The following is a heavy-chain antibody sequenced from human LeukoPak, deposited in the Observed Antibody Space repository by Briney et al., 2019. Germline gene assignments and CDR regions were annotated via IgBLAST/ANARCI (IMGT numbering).Heavy chain of an antibody. D-gene: IGHD6-6*01. J-gene: IGHJ6*02. CDR1: GGSISSGDYS. V-gene: IGHV4-30-4*01. Sequence: SQTLSLTCTVSGGSISSGDYSWSWIRKPPGKGLEWIGYIYYSGSTYYNPSLKSRVTISVDTSKNQFSLKLSSVTAADTAVYYCARGELVDYYYGMDVWGQGTTVTVSS. CDR2: IYYSGST. CDR3: ARGELVDYYYGMDV.